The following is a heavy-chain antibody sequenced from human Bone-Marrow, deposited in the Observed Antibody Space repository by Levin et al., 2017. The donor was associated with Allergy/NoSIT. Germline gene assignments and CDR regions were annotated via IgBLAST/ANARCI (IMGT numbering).Heavy chain of an antibody. CDR1: GFPFEHYA. D-gene: IGHD3-10*01. J-gene: IGHJ6*02. CDR2: ISWNSGDT. CDR3: AKRGSDHFGSHFYSGMDV. V-gene: IGHV3-9*01. Sequence: PGGSLRLSCVASGFPFEHYAIHWVRRTPGKGLEWVSGISWNSGDTDYADSMKGRFIISRDNAKNSVYLQMNRLREEDTALYYCAKRGSDHFGSHFYSGMDVWGQGTTVTVSS.